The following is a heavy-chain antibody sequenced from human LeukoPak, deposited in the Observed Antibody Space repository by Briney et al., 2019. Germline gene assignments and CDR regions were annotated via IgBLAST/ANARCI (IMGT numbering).Heavy chain of an antibody. CDR1: GFTFSSYS. D-gene: IGHD5-18*01. CDR3: ARVQLWLRIYYYYYMDV. J-gene: IGHJ6*03. CDR2: ISSSSSTI. V-gene: IGHV3-48*01. Sequence: PGGSLRLSCAASGFTFSSYSMNWVRQAPGKGLEWVSYISSSSSTIYYADSVKGRFTISRDNAKNSLYLQMNSLRAEDTAVYYCARVQLWLRIYYYYYMDVWGKGTTVTVSS.